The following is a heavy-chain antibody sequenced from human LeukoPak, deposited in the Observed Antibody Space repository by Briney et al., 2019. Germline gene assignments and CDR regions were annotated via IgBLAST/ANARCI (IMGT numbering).Heavy chain of an antibody. Sequence: GGSLRLSCAASGFTVSSNYMSWVRQAPGKGLEWVSVIYSGGSTYYADSVKGRFTISRDNSKNTLYLQMNSLRAEDTAVYYCASKTSYYGSGSYGGRDYWGQGTLVTVSS. J-gene: IGHJ4*02. CDR2: IYSGGST. V-gene: IGHV3-53*01. CDR3: ASKTSYYGSGSYGGRDY. CDR1: GFTVSSNY. D-gene: IGHD3-10*01.